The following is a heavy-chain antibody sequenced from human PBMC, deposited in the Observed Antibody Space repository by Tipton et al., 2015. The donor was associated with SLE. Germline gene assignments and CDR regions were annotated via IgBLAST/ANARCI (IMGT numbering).Heavy chain of an antibody. D-gene: IGHD3-22*01. CDR1: GFTFDDYT. CDR2: ISWDGGST. V-gene: IGHV3-43*01. Sequence: SLRLSCAASGFTFDDYTLHWVRQAPGMGLEWVSLISWDGGSTYYADSVKGRFTISRDNSKNSLYLQMNSLRTEDTALYYCASDSSGYPWGQGTLVTVSS. J-gene: IGHJ5*02. CDR3: ASDSSGYP.